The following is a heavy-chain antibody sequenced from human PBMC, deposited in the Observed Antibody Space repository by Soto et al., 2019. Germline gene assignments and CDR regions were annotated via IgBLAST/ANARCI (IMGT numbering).Heavy chain of an antibody. CDR1: GDSSSSSGHY. CDR2: IYYSGST. Sequence: PSETLALTCTVSGDSSSSSGHYWSWIRQHPGKGLEWIGHIYYSGSTNYNPSLKGRVTISLDTPKNQFSLKLSSVTAADTAVYYCARVDTPRAFDIWGQGTMVTVSS. V-gene: IGHV4-61*08. D-gene: IGHD5-18*01. CDR3: ARVDTPRAFDI. J-gene: IGHJ3*02.